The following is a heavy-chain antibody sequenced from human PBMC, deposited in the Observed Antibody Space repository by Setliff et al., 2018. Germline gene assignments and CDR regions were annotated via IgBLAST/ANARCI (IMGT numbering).Heavy chain of an antibody. D-gene: IGHD3-22*01. CDR1: GFTFSSYG. J-gene: IGHJ4*02. CDR3: ARDPYSYDSSGYLTFDY. CDR2: IRYDGSNK. Sequence: PGGSLRLSCAASGFTFSSYGMHWVRQAPGKGLEWVAFIRYDGSNKYYADSVKGRFTISRDNAKNSLYLQMNSLRAEDTAVYYCARDPYSYDSSGYLTFDYWGQGTLVTVSS. V-gene: IGHV3-30*02.